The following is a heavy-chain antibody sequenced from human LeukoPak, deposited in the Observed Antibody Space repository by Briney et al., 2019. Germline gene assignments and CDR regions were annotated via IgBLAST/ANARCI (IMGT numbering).Heavy chain of an antibody. CDR3: ASLSEYCSAGSCYLGWFDP. D-gene: IGHD2-15*01. CDR1: GGSISSYY. Sequence: SETLSLTRSVSGGSISSYYWSWIRQPPGKGLEWIGYMYYSGSTNYNPSLKSRVTMSVDTSKNQFSLKLNSVTAADTAVYYCASLSEYCSAGSCYLGWFDPWGQGTLVTVSS. CDR2: MYYSGST. V-gene: IGHV4-59*01. J-gene: IGHJ5*02.